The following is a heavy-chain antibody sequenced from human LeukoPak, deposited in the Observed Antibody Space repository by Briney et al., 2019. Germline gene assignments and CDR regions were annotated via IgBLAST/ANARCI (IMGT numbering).Heavy chain of an antibody. V-gene: IGHV4-39*07. Sequence: PSETLSLTCTVSGGSISSSSYYWGWIRQPPGKGLEWIGSIYYSGSTYYNPSLKCRVTISVDTSKNQFSLKLSSVTAADTAVYYCARGLGLDIDYWGQGTLVTVSS. CDR3: ARGLGLDIDY. D-gene: IGHD1-26*01. CDR2: IYYSGST. J-gene: IGHJ4*02. CDR1: GGSISSSSYY.